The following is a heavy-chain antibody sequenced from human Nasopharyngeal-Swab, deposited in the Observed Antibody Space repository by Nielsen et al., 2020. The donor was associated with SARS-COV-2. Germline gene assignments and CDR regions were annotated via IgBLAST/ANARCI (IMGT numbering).Heavy chain of an antibody. Sequence: ASVKVSCKASGYTFTSNVLNWVRQSPGQGPEYIGWISTKTGAPTYAQAFTGRFVISLDTSVSTTYLQISSLKADDTAVYYCARENQEYANIWIDYWDQGTQVTVSS. CDR1: GYTFTSNV. CDR3: ARENQEYANIWIDY. V-gene: IGHV7-4-1*02. D-gene: IGHD1-1*01. CDR2: ISTKTGAP. J-gene: IGHJ4*02.